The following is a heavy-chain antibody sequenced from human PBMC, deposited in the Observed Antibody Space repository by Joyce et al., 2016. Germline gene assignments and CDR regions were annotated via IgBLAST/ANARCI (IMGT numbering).Heavy chain of an antibody. CDR1: GDSVSSNSAA. Sequence: QVQLQQSGPGLVKPSQTLSLTCAISGDSVSSNSAAWNWIRQSPSRGLECLRRTEYRSKLYNDYAVSVKSRITINPDTPKNQFSLQLNSVTPEDAAVYYCARAGYYHTSGYYYPNFDYWGPGTLVTVSS. CDR2: TEYRSKLYN. V-gene: IGHV6-1*01. CDR3: ARAGYYHTSGYYYPNFDY. J-gene: IGHJ4*02. D-gene: IGHD3-22*01.